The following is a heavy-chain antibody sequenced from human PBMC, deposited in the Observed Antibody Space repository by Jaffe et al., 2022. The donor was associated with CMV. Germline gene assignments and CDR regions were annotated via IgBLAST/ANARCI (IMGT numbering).Heavy chain of an antibody. CDR1: GYTFTSYG. V-gene: IGHV1-18*01. J-gene: IGHJ4*02. CDR3: ARDLGAYYYDSSGYYAHDY. CDR2: ISAYNGNT. Sequence: QVQLVQSGAEVKKPGASVKVSCKASGYTFTSYGISWVRQAPGQGLEWMGWISAYNGNTNYAQKLQGRVTMTTDTSTSTAYMELRSLRSDDTAVYYCARDLGAYYYDSSGYYAHDYWGQGTLVTVSS. D-gene: IGHD3-22*01.